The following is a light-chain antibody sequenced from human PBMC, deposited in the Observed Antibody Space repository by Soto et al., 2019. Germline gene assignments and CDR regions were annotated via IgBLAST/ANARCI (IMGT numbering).Light chain of an antibody. CDR1: QSVITD. CDR2: GAS. CDR3: KQYKNLPPLYT. Sequence: EIVMTQSPATLSVSPGERATLSCRASQSVITDLAWYQQRPGQAPRLLIYGASTMATGIPARFSGSGSGTEFTLTISSLQSEDFGVYYCKQYKNLPPLYTFGPGTKLEIK. J-gene: IGKJ2*01. V-gene: IGKV3-15*01.